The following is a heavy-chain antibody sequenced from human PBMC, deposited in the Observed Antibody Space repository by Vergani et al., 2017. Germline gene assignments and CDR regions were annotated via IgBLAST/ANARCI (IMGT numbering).Heavy chain of an antibody. CDR1: GFTFDDYA. J-gene: IGHJ2*01. D-gene: IGHD6-13*01. CDR2: ISWNSGSI. V-gene: IGHV3-9*01. CDR3: ARTYGSSWYGYFDL. Sequence: EVQLVESGGGLVQPGRSLRLSCAASGFTFDDYAMHWVRQAPGKGLEWVSGISWNSGSIGYADSVKGRFTISRDNAKNSLYLQMNSLRAEDTALYYCARTYGSSWYGYFDLWGRGTLVTVSS.